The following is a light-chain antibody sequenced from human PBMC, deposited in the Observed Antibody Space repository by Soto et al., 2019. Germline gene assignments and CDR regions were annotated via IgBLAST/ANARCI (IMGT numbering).Light chain of an antibody. J-gene: IGKJ2*01. CDR2: GAS. CDR3: QQYGSSPYT. V-gene: IGKV3-20*01. CDR1: QSVSSSY. Sequence: EIVLTQSPGTLSLSPGGRATLSCRASQSVSSSYLAWYQQKPGQAPRLLIYGASSRATGIPDRFSGSGSGTDFTFTISRLEPEDFAVYYCQQYGSSPYTFGPGTKLEIK.